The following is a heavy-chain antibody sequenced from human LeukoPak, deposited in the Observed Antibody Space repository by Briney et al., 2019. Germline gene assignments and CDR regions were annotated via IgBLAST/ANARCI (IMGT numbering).Heavy chain of an antibody. V-gene: IGHV3-7*01. CDR2: IKQDGSEK. CDR1: GFTFSSYW. CDR3: ARDSVHGYYDSSGYSTLFDY. J-gene: IGHJ4*02. Sequence: GGSLRLSCTASGFTFSSYWMSWVRQAPGKGLEWVANIKQDGSEKYYVDSVKGRFTISRDNAKNSLYLQTNSLRAEDTAVYYCARDSVHGYYDSSGYSTLFDYWGQGTLVTVSS. D-gene: IGHD3-22*01.